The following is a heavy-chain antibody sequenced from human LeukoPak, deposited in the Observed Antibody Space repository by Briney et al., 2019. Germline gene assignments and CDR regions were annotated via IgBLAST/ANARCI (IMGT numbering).Heavy chain of an antibody. Sequence: GASVKVSCKASGYTFTSYGISWVRQAPGQGLEWMGWINVYNGNTNYAQKLQGRVTMTTDTSTSTAYMELSSLRSEDTAVYYCASLFRHPIAAAGTGWFDPWGQGTLVTVSS. CDR3: ASLFRHPIAAAGTGWFDP. V-gene: IGHV1-18*01. D-gene: IGHD6-13*01. J-gene: IGHJ5*02. CDR1: GYTFTSYG. CDR2: INVYNGNT.